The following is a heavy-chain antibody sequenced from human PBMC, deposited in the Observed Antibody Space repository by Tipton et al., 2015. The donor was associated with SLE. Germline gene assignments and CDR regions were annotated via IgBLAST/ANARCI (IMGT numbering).Heavy chain of an antibody. Sequence: TLSLTCAVSGYSISSGYYWGWIRQPPGKGLEWIGSMFHSGTTYYNPSLKSRVTISVDTSKNQFSLKLSSVTAADTAVYYCGRSMEEATMVVTAFDFWGQGTLVTVSS. CDR1: GYSISSGYY. J-gene: IGHJ4*02. D-gene: IGHD4-23*01. V-gene: IGHV4-38-2*01. CDR2: MFHSGTT. CDR3: GRSMEEATMVVTAFDF.